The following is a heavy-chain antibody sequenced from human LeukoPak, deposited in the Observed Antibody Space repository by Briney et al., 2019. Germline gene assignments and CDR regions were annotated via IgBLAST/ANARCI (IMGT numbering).Heavy chain of an antibody. Sequence: TGGSLRLSCAASGFTFSSYGMSWVRQAPGKGLEWVSGISGSGGSTYYADSVKGRFTISRDNSKNTLYLQMNSLRAEDTAVYYCARRAGAYSHPYDYWGQGTLVTVSS. CDR3: ARRAGAYSHPYDY. CDR1: GFTFSSYG. V-gene: IGHV3-23*01. J-gene: IGHJ4*02. D-gene: IGHD4/OR15-4a*01. CDR2: ISGSGGST.